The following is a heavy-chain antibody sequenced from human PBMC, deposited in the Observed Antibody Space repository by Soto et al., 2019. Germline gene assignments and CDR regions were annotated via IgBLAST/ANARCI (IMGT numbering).Heavy chain of an antibody. CDR2: ISSTGNTI. J-gene: IGHJ4*02. D-gene: IGHD2-8*02. V-gene: IGHV3-48*01. Sequence: EVQVVESGGGLVQPGGSLRLSCAASGVTFSTYSLNWVRQAPGKGLEWVSYISSTGNTIYYPDSVKGRFTISRDTAKKSLYLQMNSLRAEDTAVYYCARSGYCDYWGQGTLVTVSS. CDR1: GVTFSTYS. CDR3: ARSGYCDY.